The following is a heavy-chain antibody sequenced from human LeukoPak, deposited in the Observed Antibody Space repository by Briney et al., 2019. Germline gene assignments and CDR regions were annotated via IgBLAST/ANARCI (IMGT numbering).Heavy chain of an antibody. V-gene: IGHV3-30*03. D-gene: IGHD6-19*01. CDR2: ISYDGSNK. CDR1: GFTFSSYG. Sequence: GGSLRLSCAASGFTFSSYGMHWVRQAPGKGLEWVAVISYDGSNKYYADSVKGRFTISRDNSKNTLYLQMNSLRAEDTAVYYCARAASSSGWYPFDYWGQGTLVTVSS. CDR3: ARAASSSGWYPFDY. J-gene: IGHJ4*02.